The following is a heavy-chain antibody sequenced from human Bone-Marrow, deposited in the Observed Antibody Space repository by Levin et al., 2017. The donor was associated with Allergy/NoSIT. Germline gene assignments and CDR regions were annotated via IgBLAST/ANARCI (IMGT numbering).Heavy chain of an antibody. CDR3: ARDPQWLRFNAVDI. J-gene: IGHJ3*02. CDR1: GGSIGNFY. Sequence: ETRDLTCTLSGGSIGNFYWSWIRQPPGKGREGMGYREYKGRNNYNPSLKRRVTISVDTSKNQFSLKLRSVSAADTAVYYCARDPQWLRFNAVDIWGQGTMVTVSS. D-gene: IGHD5-12*01. V-gene: IGHV4-59*01. CDR2: REYKGRN.